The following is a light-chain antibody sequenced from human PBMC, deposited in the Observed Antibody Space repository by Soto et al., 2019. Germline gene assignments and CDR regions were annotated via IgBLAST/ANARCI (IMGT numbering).Light chain of an antibody. V-gene: IGKV3-20*01. CDR3: QQYTGPPAT. CDR1: QTVSSTY. J-gene: IGKJ5*01. CDR2: GAS. Sequence: LKPSPDNVTFTEGARATPYRTASQTVSSTYLAWCQQRPGQAPRLLIYGASTRAAGIPDRFSGSGSGTDFTLTITRLEPEDSAVYFCQQYTGPPATFGQGTLLEIK.